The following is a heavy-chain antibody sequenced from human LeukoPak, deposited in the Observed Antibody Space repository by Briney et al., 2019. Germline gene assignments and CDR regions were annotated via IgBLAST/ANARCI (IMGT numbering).Heavy chain of an antibody. V-gene: IGHV4-59*01. CDR2: IYYSGST. CDR3: ARNTYYYDSSGYFPNAFDI. D-gene: IGHD3-22*01. Sequence: SETLSLTCTVSGGSISSTYWSWIRQPPGKGLEWIGYIYYSGSTNYNPSLKSRVTISVDTSKNQFSLKLSSVTAADTAVYYCARNTYYYDSSGYFPNAFDIWGQGTMVTVSS. J-gene: IGHJ3*02. CDR1: GGSISSTY.